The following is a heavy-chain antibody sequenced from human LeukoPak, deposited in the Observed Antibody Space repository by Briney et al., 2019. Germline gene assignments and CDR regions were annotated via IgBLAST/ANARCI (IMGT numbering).Heavy chain of an antibody. CDR2: ISDSGGRT. CDR1: GFSLTGYA. V-gene: IGHV3-23*01. D-gene: IGHD2-2*01. CDR3: ARDRPNIVVVPAAAGVATTTSGMDV. Sequence: QPGASLRLSCAASGFSLTGYAMSWVRQAPGKGLEWVSHISDSGGRTFYADSVKGRFTISRDDSMNTLNLQMNSLRAEDTAVYYCARDRPNIVVVPAAAGVATTTSGMDVWGKGPTVTVSS. J-gene: IGHJ6*04.